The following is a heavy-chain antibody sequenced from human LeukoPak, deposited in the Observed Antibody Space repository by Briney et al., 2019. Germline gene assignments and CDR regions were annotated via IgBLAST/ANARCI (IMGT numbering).Heavy chain of an antibody. Sequence: TSETLSLTYTVSGGYISNYYWTWIRQTPEKGLEWIGHIYVRETTNYNPSLKSRVAMSIDTSKNQFSLKLSSVTAADTAVYYRARHPYYYFYIDVWGEGTAVTVSS. CDR1: GGYISNYY. CDR2: IYVRETT. CDR3: ARHPYYYFYIDV. J-gene: IGHJ6*03. V-gene: IGHV4-59*08.